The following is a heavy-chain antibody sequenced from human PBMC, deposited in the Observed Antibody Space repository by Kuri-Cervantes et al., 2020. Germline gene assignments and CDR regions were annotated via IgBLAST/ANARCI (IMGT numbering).Heavy chain of an antibody. Sequence: GESLKISCAASGFTFSSYAMHWVRQAPGKGLEWVSTVSGSGSATYYADSVKGRFTISRDNSKNTLSLQVNSLRAEDTALYFCARDLRGYKQQIEYWGQGTLVTVSS. CDR2: VSGSGSAT. D-gene: IGHD5-24*01. V-gene: IGHV3-23*01. CDR1: GFTFSSYA. J-gene: IGHJ4*02. CDR3: ARDLRGYKQQIEY.